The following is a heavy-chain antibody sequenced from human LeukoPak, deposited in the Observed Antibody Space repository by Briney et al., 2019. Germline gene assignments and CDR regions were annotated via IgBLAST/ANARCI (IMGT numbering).Heavy chain of an antibody. J-gene: IGHJ4*02. Sequence: GGSLRLSCAASGFTFSSYAMSWVRQAPGKGLEWVSAFSGSGGSTYYADSVKGRFIISRDNSKNTLYLQMNSLRAEDTAVYYCAKRFFCSSTSCYGFDFWGQGTLVTVSS. D-gene: IGHD2-2*01. CDR3: AKRFFCSSTSCYGFDF. V-gene: IGHV3-23*01. CDR2: FSGSGGST. CDR1: GFTFSSYA.